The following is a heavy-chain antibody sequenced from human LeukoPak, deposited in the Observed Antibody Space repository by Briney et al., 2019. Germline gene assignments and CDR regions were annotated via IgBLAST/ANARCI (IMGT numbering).Heavy chain of an antibody. V-gene: IGHV1-18*01. D-gene: IGHD6-6*01. J-gene: IGHJ4*02. Sequence: ASVKVSCKASGYTFTSYGISWVRQAPGQGLEWMGWISAYNGNTNYAQKLQGRVTMTTDTSTSTAYMELRSLRSDDTAVYYCARGGGYSSSPYREYYFDYWGQGTLVTVSS. CDR1: GYTFTSYG. CDR3: ARGGGYSSSPYREYYFDY. CDR2: ISAYNGNT.